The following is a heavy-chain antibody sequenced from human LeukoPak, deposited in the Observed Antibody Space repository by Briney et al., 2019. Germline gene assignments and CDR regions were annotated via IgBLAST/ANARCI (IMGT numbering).Heavy chain of an antibody. D-gene: IGHD3-3*01. Sequence: GGSLRLSCAASGFTFSDYNMHWVRQAPGKGLEWVSYITSGSSSIYYADVVKGRFTISRDNAKNSLYLQMNSLRGEDTAVYYCAKGSPGFWSGYYTGGDWFDPWGQGTLVTVSS. CDR3: AKGSPGFWSGYYTGGDWFDP. CDR1: GFTFSDYN. CDR2: ITSGSSSI. J-gene: IGHJ5*02. V-gene: IGHV3-21*01.